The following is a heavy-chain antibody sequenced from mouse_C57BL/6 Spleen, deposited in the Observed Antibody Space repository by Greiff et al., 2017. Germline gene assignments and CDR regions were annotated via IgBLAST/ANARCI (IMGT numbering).Heavy chain of an antibody. CDR2: INPSSGYT. CDR3: ARRGTHYDGSSYVDY. D-gene: IGHD1-1*01. Sequence: VQLQQSGAELARPGASVKMSCKASGYTFTSYTMHWVKQRPGQGLEWIGYINPSSGYTKYNQKFKDKATLTADKSSSTAYMQLSSLTSEDSAVYYCARRGTHYDGSSYVDYWGQGTTLTVSS. J-gene: IGHJ2*01. V-gene: IGHV1-4*01. CDR1: GYTFTSYT.